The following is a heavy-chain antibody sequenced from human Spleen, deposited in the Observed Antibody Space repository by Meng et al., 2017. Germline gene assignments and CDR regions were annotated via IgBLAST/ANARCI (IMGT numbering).Heavy chain of an antibody. J-gene: IGHJ4*02. CDR1: GFTFSSYS. Sequence: GESLKISCAASGFTFSSYSMNWVRQAPGKGLEWVSSISSSSSYIYYADSVKGRFTISRDNAKNSLYLQMNSLRAEDTAVYYCARWYSSGWSIDYWGQGTLVTVSS. D-gene: IGHD6-19*01. CDR3: ARWYSSGWSIDY. CDR2: ISSSSSYI. V-gene: IGHV3-21*01.